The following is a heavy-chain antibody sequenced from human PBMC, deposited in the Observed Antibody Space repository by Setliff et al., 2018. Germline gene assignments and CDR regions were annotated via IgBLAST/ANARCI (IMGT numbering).Heavy chain of an antibody. Sequence: ASVKVSCKASGYTFTSYYMHWVRQAPGQGLEWMGIINPNSGNTGYAQKFQGRVTMTRNTSISTAYMELSSLRSEDTAVYYCARGDFDSYFPLNAFDIWGQGTMVTVSS. V-gene: IGHV1-8*02. CDR3: ARGDFDSYFPLNAFDI. J-gene: IGHJ3*02. CDR2: INPNSGNT. CDR1: GYTFTSYY. D-gene: IGHD2-21*01.